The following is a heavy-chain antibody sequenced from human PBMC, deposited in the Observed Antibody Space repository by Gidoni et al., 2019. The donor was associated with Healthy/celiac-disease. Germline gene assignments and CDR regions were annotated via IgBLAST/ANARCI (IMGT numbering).Heavy chain of an antibody. V-gene: IGHV4-34*01. D-gene: IGHD5-18*01. Sequence: QVQLQQWGAGLLKPSETLSLTCAVYGGSFSGYYWSWIRQPPGKGLEWIGEINHSGSTNYNPSLKSRVTISVDTSKNQFSLKLSSVTAADTAVYYCARGKYSYGLFDYWGQGTLVTVSS. CDR2: INHSGST. CDR3: ARGKYSYGLFDY. J-gene: IGHJ4*02. CDR1: GGSFSGYY.